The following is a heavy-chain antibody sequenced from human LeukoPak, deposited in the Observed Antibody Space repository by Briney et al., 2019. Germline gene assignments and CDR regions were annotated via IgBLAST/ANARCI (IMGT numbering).Heavy chain of an antibody. J-gene: IGHJ6*03. V-gene: IGHV4-4*09. CDR2: IYNTGGT. Sequence: PPETLSLTCTVSGGSVRSYYWSWVRQAPGKRLEWLGYIYNTGGTNYNPSLNGRVTISADTSKNQFSLNLSSVTAADTAVYYCARRHHYYYYMDVWGKGTTVTVSS. CDR3: ARRHHYYYYMDV. CDR1: GGSVRSYY.